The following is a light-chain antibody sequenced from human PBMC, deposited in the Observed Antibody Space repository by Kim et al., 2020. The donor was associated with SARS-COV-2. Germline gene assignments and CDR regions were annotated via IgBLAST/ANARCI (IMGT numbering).Light chain of an antibody. CDR2: GNS. V-gene: IGLV1-40*01. Sequence: QRVTNSCTGSSSNIGAGYDVHWYQQLPGTAPKLLIYGNSNRPSGVPDRFSGSKSGTSASLAITGLQAEDEADYYCQSYDSSLSGYVFGGGTQLTVL. CDR1: SSNIGAGYD. J-gene: IGLJ2*01. CDR3: QSYDSSLSGYV.